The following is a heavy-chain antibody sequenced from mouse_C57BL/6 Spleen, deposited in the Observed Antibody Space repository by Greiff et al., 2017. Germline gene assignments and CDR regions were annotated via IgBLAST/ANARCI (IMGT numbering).Heavy chain of an antibody. CDR2: INPSNGGT. V-gene: IGHV1-53*01. D-gene: IGHD2-3*01. CDR1: GYTFTSYW. J-gene: IGHJ2*01. CDR3: ARRRGFYDCYYDYFDY. Sequence: VQLQQSGTELVKPGASVKLSCKASGYTFTSYWMHWVKQRPGQGLEWIGNINPSNGGTNSNEKFKSKATLTVDNSSSTAYMQLSSLTSEDSAVYYCARRRGFYDCYYDYFDYWGQGTTLTVSS.